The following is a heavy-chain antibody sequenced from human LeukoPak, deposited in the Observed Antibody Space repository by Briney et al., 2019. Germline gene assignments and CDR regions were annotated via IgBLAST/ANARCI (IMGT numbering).Heavy chain of an antibody. CDR2: IYTSGST. D-gene: IGHD2-2*01. J-gene: IGHJ3*02. Sequence: PSETLSLTCTVSGGSISDYYWNWIRQPAGKGLEWIGRIYTSGSTNYSPSLKSRVTMSVDTSKDQFSLKLGSVTAADTAVYYCARLPYCSSTSCPDAFDIWGQGTMVTVSS. CDR1: GGSISDYY. CDR3: ARLPYCSSTSCPDAFDI. V-gene: IGHV4-4*07.